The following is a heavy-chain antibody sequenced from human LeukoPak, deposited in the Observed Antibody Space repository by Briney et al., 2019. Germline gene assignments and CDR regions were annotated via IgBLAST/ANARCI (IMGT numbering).Heavy chain of an antibody. J-gene: IGHJ5*02. CDR1: GGSMSSYY. V-gene: IGHV4-59*08. D-gene: IGHD6-13*01. Sequence: SETLSLTCTVSGGSMSSYYWSWIRRPPGKGLEWIGYIYYGVSTNYNPSLKSRVTISLDTSKKQISLKVRSVTAADTAIYYCARLLADNWFDPWGQGTLVTVSS. CDR2: IYYGVST. CDR3: ARLLADNWFDP.